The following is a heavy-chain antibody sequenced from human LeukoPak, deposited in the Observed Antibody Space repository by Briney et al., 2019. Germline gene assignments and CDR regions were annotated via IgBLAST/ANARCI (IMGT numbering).Heavy chain of an antibody. D-gene: IGHD3-10*01. Sequence: SETLSLTCTVSGGSISSYYWSWIRQPPGKGLEWIGNIYYSGSTNYNSSLKSRVTISVDTSKNQFSLKLSSVTAADTAMYYCARHHDSGTYPLDYWGQGTLVTVSS. CDR1: GGSISSYY. J-gene: IGHJ4*02. CDR3: ARHHDSGTYPLDY. CDR2: IYYSGST. V-gene: IGHV4-59*01.